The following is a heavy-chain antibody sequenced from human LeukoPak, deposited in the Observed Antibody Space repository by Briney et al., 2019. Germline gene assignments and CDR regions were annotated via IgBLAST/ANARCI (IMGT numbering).Heavy chain of an antibody. D-gene: IGHD2-21*01. Sequence: ASVKVSCKVSGYTLTELSMHWVRQAPGKGLEWMGGFDPEDGETIYAQKFQGRVTMTEDTSTDTAYMELSSLRSEDTAVYYCATLIIMYEPCGDCYSLDYWGQGTLVTVSS. CDR1: GYTLTELS. CDR3: ATLIIMYEPCGDCYSLDY. J-gene: IGHJ4*02. V-gene: IGHV1-24*01. CDR2: FDPEDGET.